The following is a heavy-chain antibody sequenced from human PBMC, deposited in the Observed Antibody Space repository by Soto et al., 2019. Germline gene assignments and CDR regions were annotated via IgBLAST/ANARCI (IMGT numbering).Heavy chain of an antibody. CDR3: ARTGWPQSSYYFDY. J-gene: IGHJ4*02. CDR2: INEDGSEK. V-gene: IGHV3-7*03. CDR1: GFSFSLFW. Sequence: GGSLRLSCAASGFSFSLFWMSWVRQTPGKGLEWVANINEDGSEKFFANSVKGRFTISRDNAKNSLSLQMNSLTADDTAVYYCARTGWPQSSYYFDYWGQGTLVTVSS. D-gene: IGHD3-16*01.